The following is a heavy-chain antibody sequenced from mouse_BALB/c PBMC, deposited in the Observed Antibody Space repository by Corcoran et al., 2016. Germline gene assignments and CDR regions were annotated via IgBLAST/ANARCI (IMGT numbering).Heavy chain of an antibody. Sequence: EVQLQQYGAELVKPGASVKLSCTASGFNIKDTYMHWVKQRPEQGLEWIGRIDPANGNTKYDPKFQGKATMTADTSSNTVYLQLSSLTSEATAVYYCGRSREGNYVVYWGQGTTLTVSS. V-gene: IGHV14-3*02. D-gene: IGHD2-1*01. CDR2: IDPANGNT. J-gene: IGHJ2*01. CDR3: GRSREGNYVVY. CDR1: GFNIKDTY.